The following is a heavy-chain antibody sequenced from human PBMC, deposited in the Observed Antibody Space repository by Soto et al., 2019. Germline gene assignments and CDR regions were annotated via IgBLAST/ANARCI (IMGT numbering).Heavy chain of an antibody. CDR2: IYWDDDK. CDR3: AKPPDYNWNDY. Sequence: SGPTLVNATQTLTLTCTFSGFSLSTRGEGVGWIRQPPGKALEWLALIYWDDDKRYSPSLKSRLTITKDTSKNQVVLTMTNMDPVDTATYYCAKPPDYNWNDYWGQGTLVTVSS. J-gene: IGHJ4*02. V-gene: IGHV2-5*02. D-gene: IGHD1-20*01. CDR1: GFSLSTRGEG.